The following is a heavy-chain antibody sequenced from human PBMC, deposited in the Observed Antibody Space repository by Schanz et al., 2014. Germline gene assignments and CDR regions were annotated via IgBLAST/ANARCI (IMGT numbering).Heavy chain of an antibody. J-gene: IGHJ4*02. D-gene: IGHD2-15*01. Sequence: QVQLQESGPGLVKPSGTLSLTCTVSGASISSVYWWSWVRQSPGTGLEWIGEMHHSEGRNYNPSQKGRFPTFIDDSKTSCFGELISVTAADTAVYYCVRNGDCRGGIRCDKGYFDSWGQGILVTVSS. CDR1: GASISSVYW. V-gene: IGHV4-4*02. CDR2: MHHSEGR. CDR3: VRNGDCRGGIRCDKGYFDS.